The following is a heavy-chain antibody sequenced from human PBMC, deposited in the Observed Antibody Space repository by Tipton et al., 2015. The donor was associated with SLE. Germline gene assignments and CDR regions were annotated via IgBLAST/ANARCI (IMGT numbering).Heavy chain of an antibody. D-gene: IGHD5-12*01. CDR2: ISWDGGST. J-gene: IGHJ4*02. Sequence: GSLRLSCAASGFTFDDYTMHWVRQAPGKGLEWVSLISWDGGSTYYADSVKGRFTISRDNSKNSLYLQMNSLRTEDTALYYCAKNSRGYSGLYYFDYWGQGTLVTVSS. V-gene: IGHV3-43*01. CDR3: AKNSRGYSGLYYFDY. CDR1: GFTFDDYT.